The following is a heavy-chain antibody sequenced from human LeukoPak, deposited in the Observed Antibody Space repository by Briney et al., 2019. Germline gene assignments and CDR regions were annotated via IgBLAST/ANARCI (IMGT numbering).Heavy chain of an antibody. CDR1: GGSIDITNF. CDR2: ISHDGTI. V-gene: IGHV4-4*03. Sequence: PLGTLSLTCGVSGGSIDITNFWSWVRQAPGKGLEWIGEISHDGTINYNSSLRSRVAMSLGRANNHFSLSLTSVTAADTAVYYCTRENRPFCPFAYWGQGILVTVS. CDR3: TRENRPFCPFAY. D-gene: IGHD2/OR15-2a*01. J-gene: IGHJ4*02.